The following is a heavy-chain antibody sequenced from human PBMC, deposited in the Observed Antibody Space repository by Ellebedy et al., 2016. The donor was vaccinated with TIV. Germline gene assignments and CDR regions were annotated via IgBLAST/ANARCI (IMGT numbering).Heavy chain of an antibody. V-gene: IGHV5-51*01. CDR2: IYPGDSDT. D-gene: IGHD4-23*01. Sequence: GGSLRLSCKGSGYSFTSYWIGWVRQMPGKGLEWMGIIYPGDSDTRYSPSFQGQVTISADKSISTAYLQRSSLKASDTAMYYCARRKGTTVVTNDAFDIWGQGTMVTVSS. CDR3: ARRKGTTVVTNDAFDI. J-gene: IGHJ3*02. CDR1: GYSFTSYW.